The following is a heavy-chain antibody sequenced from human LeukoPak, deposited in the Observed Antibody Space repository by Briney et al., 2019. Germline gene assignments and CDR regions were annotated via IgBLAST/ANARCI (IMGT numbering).Heavy chain of an antibody. CDR3: ARKQLGYCSSTSCYREGYYYYYMDV. D-gene: IGHD2-2*01. J-gene: IGHJ6*03. CDR2: IIPIFGTA. CDR1: GGTFSSYA. Sequence: ASVKVSCKASGGTFSSYAISWVRQAPGQGLEWMRGIIPIFGTANYAQKLQGRVTITTDESTSTAYMELSSLRSEDTAVYYCARKQLGYCSSTSCYREGYYYYYMDVWGKGTTVTVSS. V-gene: IGHV1-69*05.